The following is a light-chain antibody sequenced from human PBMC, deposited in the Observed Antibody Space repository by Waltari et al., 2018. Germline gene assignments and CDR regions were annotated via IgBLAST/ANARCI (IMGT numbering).Light chain of an antibody. Sequence: QSALTQPASVSGSPGQSITISCSGTASDVGAYDFVHCYQQHPGQAPHLIIYEVSNRPSGISNRFSASKSGNTASLTISGLQAEDEADYYCSSYTTSSAPGVFGTGTRVTVL. CDR2: EVS. CDR3: SSYTTSSAPGV. CDR1: ASDVGAYDF. J-gene: IGLJ1*01. V-gene: IGLV2-14*01.